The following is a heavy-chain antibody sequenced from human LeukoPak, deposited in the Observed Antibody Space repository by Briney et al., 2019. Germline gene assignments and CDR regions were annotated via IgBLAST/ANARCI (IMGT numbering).Heavy chain of an antibody. CDR1: GFTFSSHG. CDR2: ISYDESNK. Sequence: QPGRSLRLSCAASGFTFSSHGMHWVRQAPGKGLEWVAVISYDESNKNYADSVKGRFTISRDNSKNTLYLQMNSLRVEDTAVYFCAKYGSFNYFDTSPDYWGQGTLVTVSS. CDR3: AKYGSFNYFDTSPDY. V-gene: IGHV3-30*18. J-gene: IGHJ4*02. D-gene: IGHD3-22*01.